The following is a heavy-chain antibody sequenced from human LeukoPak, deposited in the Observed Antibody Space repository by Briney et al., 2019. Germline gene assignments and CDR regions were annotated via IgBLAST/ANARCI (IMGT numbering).Heavy chain of an antibody. J-gene: IGHJ4*02. D-gene: IGHD6-13*01. CDR1: GFTFSSYE. V-gene: IGHV3-48*03. Sequence: PGGSLRLSCAASGFTFSSYEMNWARQAPGKGLEWVSYISSSGSTIYYADSVKGRFTISRDNAKNSLYLQMNSLRAEDTAVYYCARDPEQLGNDYWGQGTLVTVSS. CDR3: ARDPEQLGNDY. CDR2: ISSSGSTI.